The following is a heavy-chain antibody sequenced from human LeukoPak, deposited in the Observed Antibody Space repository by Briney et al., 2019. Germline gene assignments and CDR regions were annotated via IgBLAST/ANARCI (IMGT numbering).Heavy chain of an antibody. CDR3: ATTYGDYYFDY. CDR1: GYTFTSYY. Sequence: ASVKVSCKASGYTFTSYYMHWVRQAPGQGLEWMGIINPSGGSTSYAQKFQGRVTMTRDTSTSTVYMEPSSLRSEDTAVYYCATTYGDYYFDYWGQGTLVTVSS. D-gene: IGHD4-17*01. J-gene: IGHJ4*02. CDR2: INPSGGST. V-gene: IGHV1-46*01.